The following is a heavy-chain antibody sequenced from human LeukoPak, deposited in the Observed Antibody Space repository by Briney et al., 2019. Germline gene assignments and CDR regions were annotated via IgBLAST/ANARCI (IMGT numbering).Heavy chain of an antibody. Sequence: VISYDGSNKYYADSVKGRFTISRDNSKNTLYLQMNSLRAEDTAVYYCAREGYSYGYYFDYWGQGTLVTVSS. V-gene: IGHV3-30-3*01. CDR2: ISYDGSNK. D-gene: IGHD5-18*01. J-gene: IGHJ4*02. CDR3: AREGYSYGYYFDY.